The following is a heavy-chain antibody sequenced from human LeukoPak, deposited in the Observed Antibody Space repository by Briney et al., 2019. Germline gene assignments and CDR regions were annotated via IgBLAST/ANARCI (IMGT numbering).Heavy chain of an antibody. J-gene: IGHJ3*02. CDR2: IRSDGKNK. D-gene: IGHD2-21*01. CDR1: GFSFSNFG. CDR3: VRERGPYNDFDI. Sequence: GGSLRLSCAASGFSFSNFGMHWVRQAPGKGLEWVSVIRSDGKNKFYADSVKGRFTIFRDNSKKTLDLQLNSLRAEDTALYYCVRERGPYNDFDIWGQGTMVTVSS. V-gene: IGHV3-33*01.